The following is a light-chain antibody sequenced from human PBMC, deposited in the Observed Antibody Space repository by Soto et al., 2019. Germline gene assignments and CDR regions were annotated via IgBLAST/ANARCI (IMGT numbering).Light chain of an antibody. CDR2: GAS. CDR3: QQYNNWRGT. CDR1: QSVSSN. J-gene: IGKJ1*01. Sequence: EIVMTQSPATLSVYPGERATLSCRASQSVSSNLAWYQQKPGQAPRLLIYGASTRATGIPARFSGSGSGTEFTLTISSLQSEDFAVYYCQQYNNWRGTFGQGTKVEIK. V-gene: IGKV3-15*01.